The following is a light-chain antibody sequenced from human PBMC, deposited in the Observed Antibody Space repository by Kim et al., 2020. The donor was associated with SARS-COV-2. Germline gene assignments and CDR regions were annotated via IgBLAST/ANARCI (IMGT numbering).Light chain of an antibody. Sequence: QRVTISCTGSRSNIGAGYDVHWYQQLPGTAPKLLMYDNNNRPSGVPDRFSGSKSGTSASLAITGLQADDEADYYCQSFDSSLIGSVFGGGTKLTVL. CDR1: RSNIGAGYD. CDR2: DNN. CDR3: QSFDSSLIGSV. J-gene: IGLJ3*02. V-gene: IGLV1-40*01.